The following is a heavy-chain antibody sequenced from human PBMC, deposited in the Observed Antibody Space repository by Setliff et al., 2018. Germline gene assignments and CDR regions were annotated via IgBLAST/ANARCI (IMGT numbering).Heavy chain of an antibody. Sequence: GGSLRLSCSASGFIFSNYAMHWVRQAPGKGLEYVSSISNSGGSRTNYIDSVKGRFTISRDNSKNTLYLQMSSLRAEDTAVYYCVQHGGMDVWGQGTTVTVS. CDR3: VQHGGMDV. CDR1: GFIFSNYA. V-gene: IGHV3-64D*09. J-gene: IGHJ6*02. CDR2: ISNSGGSRT.